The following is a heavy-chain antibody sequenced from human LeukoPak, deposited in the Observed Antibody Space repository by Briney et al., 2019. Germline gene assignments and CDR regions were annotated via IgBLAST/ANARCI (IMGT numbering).Heavy chain of an antibody. CDR3: ARGPLGGESFDI. V-gene: IGHV4-30-4*08. Sequence: SQTLSLTCTVSGGSISSGDYYWSWIRQPPGKGLEWIGYIYYSGSTYYNPSLKSRVTISVDTSKNQFSLKLSSVTAADTAVYYCARGPLGGESFDIWGQGTMVTVSS. CDR1: GGSISSGDYY. D-gene: IGHD3-16*01. J-gene: IGHJ3*02. CDR2: IYYSGST.